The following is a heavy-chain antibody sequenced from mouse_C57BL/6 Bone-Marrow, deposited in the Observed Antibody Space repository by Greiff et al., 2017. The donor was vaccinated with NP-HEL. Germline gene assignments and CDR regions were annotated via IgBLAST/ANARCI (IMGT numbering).Heavy chain of an antibody. Sequence: EVQLQQSGPVLVKPGASVKMSCKASGYTFTDYYMNWVKQSHGKSLEWIGVINPYNGGTSYNQKFKGKATLTVDKSSSTAYMELNSLTSEDSAVYYCAIRPYYGSSYVGWYFDVWGTGTTVTVSS. CDR1: GYTFTDYY. CDR3: AIRPYYGSSYVGWYFDV. J-gene: IGHJ1*03. CDR2: INPYNGGT. D-gene: IGHD1-1*01. V-gene: IGHV1-19*01.